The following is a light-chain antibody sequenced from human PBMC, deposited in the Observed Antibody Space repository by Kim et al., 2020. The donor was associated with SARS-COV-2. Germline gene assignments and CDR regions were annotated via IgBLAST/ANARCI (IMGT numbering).Light chain of an antibody. CDR2: GGS. J-gene: IGKJ4*01. CDR3: KQYGRSPPLT. Sequence: ERATGSCRASQSVSSSYLARYEQSTAQAPGLLFYGGSSSVSAIPVRFSGSGSGTGLTLIISTVEPEDFAVYYCKQYGRSPPLTFGGGTKVDIK. V-gene: IGKV3-20*01. CDR1: QSVSSSY.